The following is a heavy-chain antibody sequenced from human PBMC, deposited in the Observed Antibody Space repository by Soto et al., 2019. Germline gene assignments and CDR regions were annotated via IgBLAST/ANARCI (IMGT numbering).Heavy chain of an antibody. CDR1: GGTFSSYA. CDR2: IIPIFGTA. D-gene: IGHD3-22*01. Sequence: GASVKASCKASGGTFSSYAISWVRQAPGQGLEWMGGIIPIFGTANYAQKFQGRVTITADESTSTAYMELSSLRSEDTAVYYCARGPPPYYYDSSGYRGVDYYYYGMDAWGQGTTVTSP. J-gene: IGHJ6*02. CDR3: ARGPPPYYYDSSGYRGVDYYYYGMDA. V-gene: IGHV1-69*13.